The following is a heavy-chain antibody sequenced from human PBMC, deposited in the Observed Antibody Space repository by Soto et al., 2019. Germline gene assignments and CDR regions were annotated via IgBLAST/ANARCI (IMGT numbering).Heavy chain of an antibody. Sequence: SETLSLTCAVYGGSFRGYYLGWIRQPPGEGLEWIGEINSSGSTDYNPSHKNRVTIAVDTSKNQFSLELSCVTAADTSVYYCARGPVYYGWGGYEDWGQGTLVTVSS. J-gene: IGHJ4*02. CDR2: INSSGST. V-gene: IGHV4-34*01. CDR3: ARGPVYYGWGGYED. D-gene: IGHD3-10*01. CDR1: GGSFRGYY.